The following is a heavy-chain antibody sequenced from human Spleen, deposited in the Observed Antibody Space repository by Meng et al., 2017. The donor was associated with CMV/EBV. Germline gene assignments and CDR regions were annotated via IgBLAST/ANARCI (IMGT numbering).Heavy chain of an antibody. CDR3: ARDWCTGGTCYSSPFDY. V-gene: IGHV1-69*10. CDR1: GGTFSSYA. Sequence: SVKVSCKASGGTFSSYAISWVRQAPGQGLEWMGGIIPILGIANYAQKFQGRVTITADKSTSTAYMELSSLRSDDTAVYYCARDWCTGGTCYSSPFDYWGQGTLVTVSS. D-gene: IGHD2-21*01. J-gene: IGHJ4*02. CDR2: IIPILGIA.